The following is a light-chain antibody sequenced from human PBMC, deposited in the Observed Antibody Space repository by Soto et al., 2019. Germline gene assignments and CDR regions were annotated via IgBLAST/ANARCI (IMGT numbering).Light chain of an antibody. CDR1: QSISSW. J-gene: IGKJ2*01. CDR2: DAY. V-gene: IGKV1-5*01. Sequence: DIQMTQSPSTLSASVGDRVTITCRASQSISSWLAWYQQKPGKAPKLLIYDAYSLESGVPPRFSGSGSGTEFTLTISSLQPDDFATYYCQQYNSYSLTFGHGTKLESK. CDR3: QQYNSYSLT.